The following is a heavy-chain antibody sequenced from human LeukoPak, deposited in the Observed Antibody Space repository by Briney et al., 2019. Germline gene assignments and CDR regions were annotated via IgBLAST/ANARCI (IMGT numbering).Heavy chain of an antibody. D-gene: IGHD3-10*01. CDR3: TTDFHGTSGRTSASDAFDI. CDR1: GFTFSNAW. J-gene: IGHJ3*02. Sequence: PGGSLRLSCAASGFTFSNAWMSWVRQAPGKGLEWVGRIKSKTDGGTTDYAAPVKGRFTISRDDSKNTLYLQVNSLKTEDTAVYYCTTDFHGTSGRTSASDAFDIWGQGTMVTVSS. CDR2: IKSKTDGGTT. V-gene: IGHV3-15*01.